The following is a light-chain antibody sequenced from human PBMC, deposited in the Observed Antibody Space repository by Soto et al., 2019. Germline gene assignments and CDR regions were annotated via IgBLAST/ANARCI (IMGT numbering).Light chain of an antibody. Sequence: EIVLTQSPGTLSLSPGERATLSCWASQSVGSSYLAWYQQKPGQAPRLLIYGASSRATGIPDRFSGSGSGTDFTLTISRLEPEDFAVYYCQQHGSSPSITFGQVTRLEIK. CDR3: QQHGSSPSIT. CDR1: QSVGSSY. V-gene: IGKV3-20*01. CDR2: GAS. J-gene: IGKJ5*01.